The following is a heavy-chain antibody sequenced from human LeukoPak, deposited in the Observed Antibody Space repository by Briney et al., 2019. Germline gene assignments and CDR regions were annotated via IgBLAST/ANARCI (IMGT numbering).Heavy chain of an antibody. V-gene: IGHV4-38-2*01. J-gene: IGHJ4*02. CDR3: ARVDSNAPAFDY. Sequence: SETLSLTCAVSGYSISSGYYWGWIRQPPGKGLEWIGSIYHSGSTYYNPSLKSRVTISVDTSKNQFSLKLSSVTAADTAVYYCARVDSNAPAFDYWGQGTLVTVSS. CDR1: GYSISSGYY. CDR2: IYHSGST. D-gene: IGHD4-11*01.